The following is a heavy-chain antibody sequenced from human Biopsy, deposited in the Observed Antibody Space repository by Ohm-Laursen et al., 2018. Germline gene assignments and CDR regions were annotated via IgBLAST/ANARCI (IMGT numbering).Heavy chain of an antibody. V-gene: IGHV3-23*01. J-gene: IGHJ3*02. Sequence: SLRLSCSASGFTFASHAMRWVRQAPGKGLEWVSLISGSGDTAYYPDSVKGRFTISRDNSKNTLYLEMNSLRTEETAKYYCTKAGSQDGFDIWGPGTMVTASS. D-gene: IGHD3-10*01. CDR1: GFTFASHA. CDR3: TKAGSQDGFDI. CDR2: ISGSGDTA.